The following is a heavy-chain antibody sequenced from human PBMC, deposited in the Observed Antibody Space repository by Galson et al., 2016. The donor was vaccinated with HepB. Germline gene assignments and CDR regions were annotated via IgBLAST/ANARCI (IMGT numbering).Heavy chain of an antibody. J-gene: IGHJ6*02. CDR2: ITIGHTFM. CDR1: GFTFSSYS. V-gene: IGHV3-21*01. D-gene: IGHD2-2*02. CDR3: ARGRYQLLYNPNYYYGMDA. Sequence: SLRLSCAASGFTFSSYSMNWVRQAPGKGLERVASITIGHTFMYYANSVKGRFTISRHNAKNTQYLQMNSLRAENTAVYYCARGRYQLLYNPNYYYGMDAWGQGTTVTVSS.